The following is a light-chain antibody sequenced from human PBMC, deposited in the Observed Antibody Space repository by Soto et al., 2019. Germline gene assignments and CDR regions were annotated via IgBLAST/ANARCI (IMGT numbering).Light chain of an antibody. Sequence: QSVLTQPASVSGSPGQSITISCTGTSGDVGVYKFVSWYQQHPGKAPKLIIYEVSNRPSGVSSRFSGSMSGNTASLTISGLQAEDEADYYCGSYTGTIYVFGTGTKVTAL. V-gene: IGLV2-14*01. J-gene: IGLJ1*01. CDR1: SGDVGVYKF. CDR2: EVS. CDR3: GSYTGTIYV.